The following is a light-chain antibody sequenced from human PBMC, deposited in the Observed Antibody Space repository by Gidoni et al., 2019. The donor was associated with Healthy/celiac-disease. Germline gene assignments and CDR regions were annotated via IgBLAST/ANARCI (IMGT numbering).Light chain of an antibody. CDR2: EVS. J-gene: IGLJ3*02. CDR3: CSYAGSSAWV. CDR1: SSDVGSYHL. Sequence: QSALTQPASVSGSPGQSITISCTGTSSDVGSYHLVSWYQHHPGKAPKLMVYEVSQRPSGVSSRFSGSKSGSTASLTISGLQAEDEADYYCCSYAGSSAWVFGGGTKLTV. V-gene: IGLV2-23*02.